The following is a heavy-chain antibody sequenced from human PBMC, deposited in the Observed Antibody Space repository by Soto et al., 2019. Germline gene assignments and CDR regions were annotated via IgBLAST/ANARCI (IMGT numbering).Heavy chain of an antibody. D-gene: IGHD5-12*01. CDR2: IYYSGST. CDR1: GGSFSSGSYN. J-gene: IGHJ3*02. CDR3: ATQRRYGYNFADAFDI. V-gene: IGHV4-61*01. Sequence: PSDTLSLTCTFSGGSFSSGSYNWSWFRQPPGKGLEWIGYIYYSGSTKYNPSPESRVTISVDTTKHQSSLKLSSVPAADTAVYYCATQRRYGYNFADAFDIWGQGTMVTVSS.